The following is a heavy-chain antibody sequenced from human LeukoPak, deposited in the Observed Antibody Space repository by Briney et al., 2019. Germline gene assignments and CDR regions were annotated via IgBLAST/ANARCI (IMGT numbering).Heavy chain of an antibody. CDR1: VFTVSSSY. CDR2: FSSGGTT. J-gene: IGHJ4*02. CDR3: AKRGDTYGYYDY. D-gene: IGHD5-18*01. Sequence: SGGSLRLSCAASVFTVSSSYMRWVRQAPGKGPEWVSLFSSGGTTYYADSVKGRFTISRDKSKNTLYLQMNSLRAEDTAVYYCAKRGDTYGYYDYWGQGTLVTVSS. V-gene: IGHV3-53*01.